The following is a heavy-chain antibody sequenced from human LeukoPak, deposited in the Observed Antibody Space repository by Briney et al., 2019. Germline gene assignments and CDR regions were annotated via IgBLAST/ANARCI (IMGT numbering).Heavy chain of an antibody. CDR3: ARADIIVVAGATPVGSGFEY. J-gene: IGHJ4*02. Sequence: GASVKVSCKTSGYTFTTYGISWLRQAPGQGLEWMGWISAHKGDTEYAQKFQGRVTMTRDTSTSTAYMELQSLTSDDTAVHYCARADIIVVAGATPVGSGFEYWGQGALITVS. CDR1: GYTFTTYG. CDR2: ISAHKGDT. V-gene: IGHV1-18*01. D-gene: IGHD2-15*01.